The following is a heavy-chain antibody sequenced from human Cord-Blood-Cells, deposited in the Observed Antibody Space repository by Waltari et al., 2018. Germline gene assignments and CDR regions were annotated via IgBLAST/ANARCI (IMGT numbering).Heavy chain of an antibody. CDR3: AHSRQYYYDSSGYYYPFDY. D-gene: IGHD3-22*01. J-gene: IGHJ4*02. CDR2: IYWDDDK. V-gene: IGHV2-5*02. Sequence: QITLKESGPTLVKPTQTLTLTCTFSGFSLSTSGVGVGWIRQPPGKALEWLALIYWDDDKRYSPSLNSRLTVTKDTSKNQVVLTMTNMDPVDTATYYCAHSRQYYYDSSGYYYPFDYWGQGTLVTVSS. CDR1: GFSLSTSGVG.